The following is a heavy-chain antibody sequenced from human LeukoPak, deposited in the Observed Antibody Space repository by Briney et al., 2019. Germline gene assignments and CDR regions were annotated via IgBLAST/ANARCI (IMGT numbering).Heavy chain of an antibody. CDR3: ARELTGDFGIDY. Sequence: GASVKVSCKASGYIFTSYYMHWVRQAPGQGLEWMGIINPSGGSTRHAQKFQGRVTMTSDTSTSTVYMELSSLRSEDTAVYYCARELTGDFGIDYWGQGTLVTVSS. V-gene: IGHV1-46*01. D-gene: IGHD7-27*01. CDR2: INPSGGST. J-gene: IGHJ4*02. CDR1: GYIFTSYY.